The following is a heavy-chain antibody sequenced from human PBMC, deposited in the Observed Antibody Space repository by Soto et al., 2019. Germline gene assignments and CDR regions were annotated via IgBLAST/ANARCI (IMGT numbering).Heavy chain of an antibody. D-gene: IGHD4-4*01. Sequence: GESLKISCKASGYSFTTYWIAWVRQMPGKGLEWMGIINPGDSDIRYSPSFQGQVTISADNSISTAYLQWSSLKASDTAMYYCARHEQFYYYYYGMDVWGEGTAVTVSS. CDR2: INPGDSDI. CDR3: ARHEQFYYYYYGMDV. CDR1: GYSFTTYW. V-gene: IGHV5-51*01. J-gene: IGHJ6*04.